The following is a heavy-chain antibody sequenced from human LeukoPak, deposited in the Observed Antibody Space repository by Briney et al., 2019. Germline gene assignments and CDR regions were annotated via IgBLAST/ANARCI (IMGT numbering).Heavy chain of an antibody. CDR2: ISSSSSYI. J-gene: IGHJ4*02. CDR3: AREGTGGVNDFRQ. V-gene: IGHV3-21*01. Sequence: GGSLRLSCAASGFTYCRLRKNSVRQAPGKGLEWVSSISSSSSYIYYADSVKGRFTISRDNARNSLYLQMNSLRAEDTAVYYCAREGTGGVNDFRQWGQGTLVTVSS. D-gene: IGHD3-16*01. CDR1: GFTYCRLR.